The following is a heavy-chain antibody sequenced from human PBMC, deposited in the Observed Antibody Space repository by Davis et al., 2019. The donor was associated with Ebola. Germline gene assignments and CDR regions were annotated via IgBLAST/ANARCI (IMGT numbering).Heavy chain of an antibody. CDR3: AKRSQDNIVPYYFDY. J-gene: IGHJ4*02. CDR1: GFSFSGYW. D-gene: IGHD3-16*02. Sequence: GESLKISCEVSGFSFSGYWMSWVRQAPGKGLEWVASIKKDGNEKYYVDSVKGRFTISRDNAKNSLYLQMNNLRVEDTAVYYCAKRSQDNIVPYYFDYWGQGTLVTVSS. V-gene: IGHV3-7*03. CDR2: IKKDGNEK.